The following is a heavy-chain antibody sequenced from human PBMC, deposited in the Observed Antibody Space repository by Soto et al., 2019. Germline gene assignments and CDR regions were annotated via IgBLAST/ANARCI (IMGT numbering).Heavy chain of an antibody. V-gene: IGHV3-30*18. CDR1: GFTFSVFG. CDR3: AKTITLSPSDDSRGRGALIDH. J-gene: IGHJ4*02. Sequence: QVHLVESGGGVVQPGGSLRLSCAASGFTFSVFGMHWVRQAPGKGPEWVAVISHEGNSKHYADSVKGRFTISRDNAKNTLSLLKDSLRPEDTALYYCAKTITLSPSDDSRGRGALIDHWGQGTLVTVSS. D-gene: IGHD6-19*01. CDR2: ISHEGNSK.